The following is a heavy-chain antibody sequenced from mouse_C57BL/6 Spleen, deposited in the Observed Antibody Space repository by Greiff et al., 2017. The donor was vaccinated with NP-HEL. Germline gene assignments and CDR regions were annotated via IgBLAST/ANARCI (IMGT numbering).Heavy chain of an antibody. CDR3: ARDYYGSSSPWFAY. J-gene: IGHJ3*01. D-gene: IGHD1-1*01. CDR1: GYTFTDYY. CDR2: INPNNGGT. Sequence: EVQLQQSGPELVKPGASVKISCKASGYTFTDYYMNWVKQSHGKSLEWIGDINPNNGGTSYNQKFKGKATLTVDKSSSTAYMELRSLTSEDSAVYYCARDYYGSSSPWFAYWGQGTLVTVSA. V-gene: IGHV1-26*01.